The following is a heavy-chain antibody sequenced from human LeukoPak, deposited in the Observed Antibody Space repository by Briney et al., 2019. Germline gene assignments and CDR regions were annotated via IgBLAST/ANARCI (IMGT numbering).Heavy chain of an antibody. D-gene: IGHD3-16*01. V-gene: IGHV4-4*09. CDR3: ARVTGGNAFDI. J-gene: IGHJ3*02. Sequence: SETLSLTCTVSGGSINNYYWSWIRQPPGKGLEWTVYIYNSGGTDYNPSLKSRVTISADTSKNEFSLKLSSVTAADTAVYYCARVTGGNAFDIWGQGTMVTVSS. CDR1: GGSINNYY. CDR2: IYNSGGT.